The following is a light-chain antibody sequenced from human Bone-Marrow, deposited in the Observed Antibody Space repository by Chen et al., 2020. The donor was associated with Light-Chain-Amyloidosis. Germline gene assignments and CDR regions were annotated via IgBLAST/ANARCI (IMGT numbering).Light chain of an antibody. V-gene: IGLV3-25*03. CDR3: QSADSSGTYEVI. CDR1: DLTTKY. Sequence: SYDLTQPPSVSVPPGQTARITRPGDDLTTKYADWSQQQPGQARVLVRHRDTERPSGISERFSGSSSGTTATLTISGVQAEDEADYHCQSADSSGTYEVIFGGGTKLTVL. CDR2: RDT. J-gene: IGLJ2*01.